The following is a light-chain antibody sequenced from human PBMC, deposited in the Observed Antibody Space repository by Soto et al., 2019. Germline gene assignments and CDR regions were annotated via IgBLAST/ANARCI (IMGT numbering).Light chain of an antibody. J-gene: IGKJ1*01. CDR3: QKYNSAPVL. CDR1: QGISNY. V-gene: IGKV1-27*01. CDR2: AAS. Sequence: DIQMTQSPSSLSASVGDRVTITCRARQGISNYLAWYQQKPGKVPKLLIYAASTLQSGVPSRFSGSGSGTDFTLTISSLQPEDVATYYCQKYNSAPVLFGQGTKVEIK.